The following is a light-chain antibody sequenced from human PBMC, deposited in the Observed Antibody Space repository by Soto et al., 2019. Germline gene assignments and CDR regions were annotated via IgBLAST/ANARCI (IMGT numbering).Light chain of an antibody. V-gene: IGKV3-15*01. CDR3: QQYNKWPPLT. Sequence: EIVMTQSPATLSVSPGERATLSCRASQSLGSNLAWYQQKPGQAPRLLIYGASTRATGIPSRFSGSGSGTDFTLNISSLQSEDFALYYCQQYNKWPPLTFGPGTKVDMK. CDR1: QSLGSN. J-gene: IGKJ3*01. CDR2: GAS.